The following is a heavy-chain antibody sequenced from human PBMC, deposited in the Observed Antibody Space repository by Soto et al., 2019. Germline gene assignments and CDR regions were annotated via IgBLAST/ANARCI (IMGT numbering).Heavy chain of an antibody. CDR2: IYYSGST. D-gene: IGHD3-10*01. CDR1: GGNIGSYY. CDR3: ARSVVRGVIRSPRGYYFDY. Sequence: PSETLSLTSTVSGGNIGSYYWSWIRQPPGKGLEWIGYIYYSGSTNYNPSLKSRVTISVDTSKNQFSLKLSSVTAADTAVYYCARSVVRGVIRSPRGYYFDYWGQGTLVTVSS. J-gene: IGHJ4*02. V-gene: IGHV4-59*08.